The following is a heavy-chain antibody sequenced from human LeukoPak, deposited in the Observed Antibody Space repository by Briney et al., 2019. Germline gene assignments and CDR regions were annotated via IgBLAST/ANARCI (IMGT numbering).Heavy chain of an antibody. CDR3: ARQPAFGCSGGSCYSESIDY. CDR1: GGSISSSSYY. CDR2: IYCSGST. Sequence: SETLSLTCTVSGGSISSSSYYWGWIRQPPGKGLEWIGSIYCSGSTYYNPSLKSRITISVDTAKNPFSLQLTIITAAETAVYYCARQPAFGCSGGSCYSESIDYWGQGTLVTVSS. V-gene: IGHV4-39*01. J-gene: IGHJ4*02. D-gene: IGHD2-15*01.